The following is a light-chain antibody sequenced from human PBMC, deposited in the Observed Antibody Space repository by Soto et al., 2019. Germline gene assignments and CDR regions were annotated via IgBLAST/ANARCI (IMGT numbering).Light chain of an antibody. J-gene: IGLJ2*01. CDR2: DVS. V-gene: IGLV2-14*01. Sequence: QSVLTQPASVSGSPGQSITISCTGTSSDVGGYNYVSWYQQHPGKAPKLMIYDVSNRPSGVSNRFSGSKSGNTASLTISGLQAEDEADYYYNSWTTSTTMIFGGGTKVTVL. CDR1: SSDVGGYNY. CDR3: NSWTTSTTMI.